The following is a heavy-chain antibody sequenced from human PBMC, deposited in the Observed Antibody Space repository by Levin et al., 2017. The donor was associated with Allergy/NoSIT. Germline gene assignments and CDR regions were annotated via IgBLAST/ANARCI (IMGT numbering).Heavy chain of an antibody. CDR1: GFTISSNY. J-gene: IGHJ3*02. V-gene: IGHV3-53*01. CDR2: IYSGGST. D-gene: IGHD4-17*01. Sequence: SCAASGFTISSNYMSWVRQAPGKGLEWVSVIYSGGSTYYADSVKGRFTISRDNSKNTLYLQMNSLRAEDTAVYYCARLPVTADAFDIWGQGTMVTVSS. CDR3: ARLPVTADAFDI.